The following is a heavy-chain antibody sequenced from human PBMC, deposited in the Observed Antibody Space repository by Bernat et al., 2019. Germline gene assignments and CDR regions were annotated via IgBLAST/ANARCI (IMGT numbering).Heavy chain of an antibody. D-gene: IGHD7-27*01. CDR1: GGSVSSGSYY. J-gene: IGHJ6*03. Sequence: QVQLQESGPGLVKPSETLSLTCTVSGGSVSSGSYYWSWIRQPPGKGLEWIGYIYYSGSTNYNPSLKSRVTISVDTSKNQFSLKLSSVTAADTAVYYCARDGSWGSDYYYMDVWGKGTTVTVSS. CDR3: ARDGSWGSDYYYMDV. CDR2: IYYSGST. V-gene: IGHV4-61*01.